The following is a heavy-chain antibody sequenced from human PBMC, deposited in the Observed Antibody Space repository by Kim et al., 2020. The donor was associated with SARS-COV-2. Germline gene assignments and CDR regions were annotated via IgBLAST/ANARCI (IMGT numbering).Heavy chain of an antibody. D-gene: IGHD2-15*01. Sequence: SVKVSCKASGGTLTSYAISWVRQAPGQGLEWMGRIIPIIGIANYAQKFQGRVTITADKSTSTVYMELSSLRSEDTAVYYCASSRVVDNYYHYVMDVWGHGTTLTVSS. V-gene: IGHV1-69*04. CDR3: ASSRVVDNYYHYVMDV. CDR2: IIPIIGIA. CDR1: GGTLTSYA. J-gene: IGHJ6*02.